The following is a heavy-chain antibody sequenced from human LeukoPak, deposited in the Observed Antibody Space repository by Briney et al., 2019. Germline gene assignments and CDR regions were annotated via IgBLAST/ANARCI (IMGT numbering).Heavy chain of an antibody. Sequence: GRSLRLSCAVSGFTFDDYAMHWVRQVPGKGLEWVSGINWNSDSIGYAVRGRFTISRDNAKNSLYLQMNSLRVEDTALYYCAKDRYSSSSTYFENWGQGTLVTVPS. D-gene: IGHD6-6*01. J-gene: IGHJ4*02. CDR1: GFTFDDYA. V-gene: IGHV3-9*01. CDR3: AKDRYSSSSTYFEN. CDR2: INWNSDSI.